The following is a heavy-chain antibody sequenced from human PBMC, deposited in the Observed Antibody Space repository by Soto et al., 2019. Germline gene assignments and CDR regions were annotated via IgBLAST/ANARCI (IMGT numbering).Heavy chain of an antibody. V-gene: IGHV3-48*03. J-gene: IGHJ2*01. D-gene: IGHD7-27*01. CDR3: ARTLGNWYFDL. CDR1: EYSFSSFE. Sequence: QLVESGGGLIQTGGSMRLSCIGSEYSFSSFEMNWVRQAPGKGLEWVSYMSTSGADIKYADSVKGRFTVSRDNSKNSRFLQMDSLRADDTAIYYCARTLGNWYFDLWGRGTLVTFSS. CDR2: MSTSGADI.